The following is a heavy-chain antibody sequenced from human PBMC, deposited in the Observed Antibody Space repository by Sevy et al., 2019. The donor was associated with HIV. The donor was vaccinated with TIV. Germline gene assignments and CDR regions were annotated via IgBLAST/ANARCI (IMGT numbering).Heavy chain of an antibody. V-gene: IGHV1-24*01. CDR2: FDPEDGET. Sequence: ASVKVSCMVSGYTLSKLSMHWVRQAPGKRPEWMGGFDPEDGETNYAQSFQGNGTMTKDTSTDTAYMELSSLRSEDTAVYYCATLDFWSDYPLYGMDVWGQGTTVTVSS. D-gene: IGHD3-3*01. CDR3: ATLDFWSDYPLYGMDV. CDR1: GYTLSKLS. J-gene: IGHJ6*02.